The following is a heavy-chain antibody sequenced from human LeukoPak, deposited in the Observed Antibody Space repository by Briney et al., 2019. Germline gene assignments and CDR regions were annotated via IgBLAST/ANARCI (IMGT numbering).Heavy chain of an antibody. V-gene: IGHV4-34*01. Sequence: SETLSLTCAVYGGSFSGYYWSWIRQPPGKGLEWIGEINHSGYTNYNPSLKSRVTISVDTSKNQFSLKLSSVTAADTAVYYCARRLVTAYFDYWGQGTLVTVSS. D-gene: IGHD4-23*01. CDR1: GGSFSGYY. J-gene: IGHJ4*02. CDR2: INHSGYT. CDR3: ARRLVTAYFDY.